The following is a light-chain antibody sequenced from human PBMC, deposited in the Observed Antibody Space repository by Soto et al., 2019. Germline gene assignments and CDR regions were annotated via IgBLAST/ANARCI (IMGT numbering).Light chain of an antibody. CDR2: DXS. CDR1: QSVGGN. Sequence: EIVLTQSPGTLSLSPGERATLSCRASQSVGGNLAWYQQRPGQAPRLLICDXSTRATGIPARCSGSGSGSEFTRSISSLQSEDFAVYYCQQSNDWRSITFGQGTRL. CDR3: QQSNDWRSIT. J-gene: IGKJ5*01. V-gene: IGKV3-15*01.